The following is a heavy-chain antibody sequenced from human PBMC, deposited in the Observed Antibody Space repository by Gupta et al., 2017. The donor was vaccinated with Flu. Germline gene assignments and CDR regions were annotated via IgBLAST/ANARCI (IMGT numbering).Heavy chain of an antibody. CDR2: ISSSGATI. V-gene: IGHV3-48*01. D-gene: IGHD2-15*01. CDR3: ATSCSGGNCLDY. J-gene: IGHJ4*02. Sequence: VRQAPGKGLEWVSYISSSGATIYYAASVKGRFTISRDTAKNSLYLQMNSLRAEDTAVYYCATSCSGGNCLDYWGQGTLVTGSS.